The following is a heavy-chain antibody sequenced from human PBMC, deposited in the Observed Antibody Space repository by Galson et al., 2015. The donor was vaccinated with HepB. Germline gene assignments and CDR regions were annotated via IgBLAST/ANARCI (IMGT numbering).Heavy chain of an antibody. CDR2: TYYRSKWYN. CDR3: AIGSIAVAGIDY. V-gene: IGHV6-1*01. J-gene: IGHJ4*02. CDR1: GDSVSSNSAA. D-gene: IGHD6-19*01. Sequence: CAISGDSVSSNSAAWNWIRQSPSRGLEWLGRTYYRSKWYNDYAVSVKSRITINPDTSKNQFSLKLSSVTAADTAVYYCAIGSIAVAGIDYWDQGTLVTVSS.